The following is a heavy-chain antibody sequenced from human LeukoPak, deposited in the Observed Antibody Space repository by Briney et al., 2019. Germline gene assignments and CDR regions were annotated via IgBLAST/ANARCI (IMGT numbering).Heavy chain of an antibody. V-gene: IGHV3-7*01. CDR2: IKEDGSEK. D-gene: IGHD6-13*01. CDR3: GRGIAVAY. Sequence: PGGSLRLSCAGSGFTSNQYWMTWVRQAPGKGLEWVANIKEDGSEKNYVDSVKGRFTISRDNAKNSLYLQMNSLRVKDTAVYYCGRGIAVAYWGQGTLVTVSS. CDR1: GFTSNQYW. J-gene: IGHJ4*02.